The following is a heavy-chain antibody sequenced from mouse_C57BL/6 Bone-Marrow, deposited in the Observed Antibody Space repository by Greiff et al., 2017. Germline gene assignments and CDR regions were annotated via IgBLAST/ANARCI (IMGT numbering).Heavy chain of an antibody. J-gene: IGHJ3*01. Sequence: EVQLQQSGAELVRPGASVKLSCTASGFNIKDDYMPWVKQRPEQGLEWIGWIDPANGDTEYASKFQGKATITADTSSNTAYLQLSSLTSEDTAVYYCSLYYDYAWFAYWGQGTLVTVSA. D-gene: IGHD2-4*01. CDR2: IDPANGDT. CDR3: SLYYDYAWFAY. V-gene: IGHV14-4*01. CDR1: GFNIKDDY.